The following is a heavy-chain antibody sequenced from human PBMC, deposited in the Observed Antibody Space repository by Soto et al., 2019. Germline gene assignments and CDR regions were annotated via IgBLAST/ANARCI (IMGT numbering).Heavy chain of an antibody. D-gene: IGHD1-7*01. J-gene: IGHJ6*02. V-gene: IGHV1-69*12. CDR3: ARDDGWNYRYYDMEV. CDR2: IIPVFRSI. CDR1: GDTFSSYS. Sequence: VQLVRSGAEVKTPGSSVKVSCKASGDTFSSYSIAWVRQAPGQGLEWMGGIIPVFRSINYSQKFQGRVTITADESTTTAYMELTSLRPQDTAVYFCARDDGWNYRYYDMEVWGQGTTVTVS.